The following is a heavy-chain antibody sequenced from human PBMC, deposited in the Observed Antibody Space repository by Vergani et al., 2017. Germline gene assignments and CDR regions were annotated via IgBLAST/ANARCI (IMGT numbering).Heavy chain of an antibody. CDR3: ARERRWQFYMDV. D-gene: IGHD4-23*01. Sequence: EVQLLESGGGLVQPGGSLRLSCAASGFTFSSYAMSLVRQAPGKGLEWVSAISGSGGSTYYADSVKGLFTISRDNSKNTLYLQMNSLRAEDTAVYYCARERRWQFYMDVWGKGTTVTVSS. CDR1: GFTFSSYA. CDR2: ISGSGGST. J-gene: IGHJ6*03. V-gene: IGHV3-23*01.